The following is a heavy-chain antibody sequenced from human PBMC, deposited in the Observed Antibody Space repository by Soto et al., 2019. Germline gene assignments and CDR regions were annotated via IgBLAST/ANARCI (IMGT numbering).Heavy chain of an antibody. CDR1: GDSVSSNSAA. V-gene: IGHV6-1*01. CDR2: TYYRSKWYN. D-gene: IGHD6-19*01. Sequence: SQTLSLTCAISGDSVSSNSAAWNWIRQSPSRGLEWLGRTYYRSKWYNDYAVSVKSRITINPDTSKNQFSLQLNSVTPEDRAVYYCARVGSGAVAGTRVYYFDYWGQGTLVTVSS. J-gene: IGHJ4*02. CDR3: ARVGSGAVAGTRVYYFDY.